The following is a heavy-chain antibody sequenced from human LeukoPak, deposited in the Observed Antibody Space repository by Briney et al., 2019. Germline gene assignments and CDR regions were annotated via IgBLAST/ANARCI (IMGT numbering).Heavy chain of an antibody. CDR3: AKRICSGGSCYSGY. J-gene: IGHJ4*02. D-gene: IGHD2-15*01. V-gene: IGHV3-23*01. CDR2: ISGSGGST. CDR1: GFTFSSYA. Sequence: GGSLRLSCAASGFTFSSYAMSWVRQAPGKGLEWVSAISGSGGSTYYADSVKGRFTISRDNSKNTLYLQMNSLRAEDTAVYYCAKRICSGGSCYSGYWGQGTLVTVSS.